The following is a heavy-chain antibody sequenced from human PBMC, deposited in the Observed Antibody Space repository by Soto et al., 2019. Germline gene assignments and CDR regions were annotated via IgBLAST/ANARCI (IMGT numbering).Heavy chain of an antibody. J-gene: IGHJ3*02. D-gene: IGHD5-12*01. Sequence: EVQLLESGGGLVQSGGSLRLSCAASGFTFSSYAMSWVRQAPGKGLEWVSAISGSGGSTYYADSVKGRFTISRDNSKNTLYLQMNSLRAEDTAVYYCANLRDGYNLGNAFDIWGQGTMVTVSS. CDR2: ISGSGGST. CDR1: GFTFSSYA. CDR3: ANLRDGYNLGNAFDI. V-gene: IGHV3-23*01.